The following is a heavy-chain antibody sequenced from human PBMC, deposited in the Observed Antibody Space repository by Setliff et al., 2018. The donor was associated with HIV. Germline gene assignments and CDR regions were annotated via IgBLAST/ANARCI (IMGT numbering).Heavy chain of an antibody. D-gene: IGHD1-7*01. V-gene: IGHV1-46*03. CDR3: VRDKHWNLFLFDP. Sequence: ASVKVSCKASTYTFSSYYIHWVRQAPGQGVEWMGIINPSGGSTTYAQKFQDRITMTRDTSSSTVYMELSSLRSEDTAVYYCVRDKHWNLFLFDPWGQGTLVTVSS. CDR2: INPSGGST. J-gene: IGHJ5*02. CDR1: TYTFSSYY.